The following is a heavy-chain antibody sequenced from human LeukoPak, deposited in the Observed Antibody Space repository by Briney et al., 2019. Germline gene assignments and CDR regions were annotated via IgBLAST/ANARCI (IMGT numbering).Heavy chain of an antibody. CDR1: GFTFTSYG. V-gene: IGHV1-18*01. CDR3: ARKNNWNYRGGDWFDP. CDR2: IRVNSGDT. D-gene: IGHD1-7*01. J-gene: IGHJ5*02. Sequence: ASVKVSCKASGFTFTSYGIAWVRQAPGQGLEWMAWIRVNSGDTKYAQKFQGRVTMTTDTSTSTAYMELRSLRSDDTAVYYCARKNNWNYRGGDWFDPWGQGTLVTVSS.